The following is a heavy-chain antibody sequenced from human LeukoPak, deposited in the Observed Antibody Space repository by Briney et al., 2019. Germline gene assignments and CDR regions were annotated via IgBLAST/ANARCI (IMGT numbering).Heavy chain of an antibody. J-gene: IGHJ6*02. Sequence: GGSLRLSCAASGFTFSSYGMHWVRQAPGKGLEWVAVISYDGSNKYYADSVKGRFTISRDNSKNTLYLQMNSLRAEDTAVYYCARRRVLKTGGGGMDVWGQGTTVTVSS. V-gene: IGHV3-30*03. CDR3: ARRRVLKTGGGGMDV. CDR1: GFTFSSYG. D-gene: IGHD1-14*01. CDR2: ISYDGSNK.